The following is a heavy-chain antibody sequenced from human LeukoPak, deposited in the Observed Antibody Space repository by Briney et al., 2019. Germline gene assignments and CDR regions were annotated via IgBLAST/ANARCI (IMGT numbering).Heavy chain of an antibody. CDR1: GGSISSGGYY. CDR2: IYYSGST. D-gene: IGHD6-25*01. Sequence: SQTLSLTCTVSGGSISSGGYYWSWIRQHPGKGLERIGYIYYSGSTYYNPSLKSRVTISVDTSKNQFSLKLSSVTAADTAVYYCARMEAGQRRTIDYWGQGTLVTVSS. CDR3: ARMEAGQRRTIDY. V-gene: IGHV4-31*03. J-gene: IGHJ4*02.